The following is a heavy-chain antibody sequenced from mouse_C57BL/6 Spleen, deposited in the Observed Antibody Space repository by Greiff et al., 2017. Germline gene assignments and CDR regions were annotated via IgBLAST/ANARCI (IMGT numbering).Heavy chain of an antibody. CDR3: ARGGETYAMDY. J-gene: IGHJ4*01. CDR1: GYTFTNYW. Sequence: VQLKQSGAELVRPGTSVKMSCKASGYTFTNYWIGWAKQRPGHGLEWIGDIYPGGGYTNYNEKFKGKATLTADKSSSTAYMQFSSLTSEDSTIYYCARGGETYAMDYWGQGTSVTVSS. V-gene: IGHV1-63*01. CDR2: IYPGGGYT.